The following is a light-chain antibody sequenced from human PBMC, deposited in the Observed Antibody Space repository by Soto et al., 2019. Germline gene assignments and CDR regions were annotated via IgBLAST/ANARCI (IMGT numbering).Light chain of an antibody. V-gene: IGLV1-44*01. J-gene: IGLJ2*01. Sequence: QSVLTQPPSASGTPGQRVTLSCSGSNSNIGSNTVNWYQQLPGTAPKLLIYDNNKRPSGVPGRFSDSKSGTSASLAISGLQSEDEADYYCASWDDRLNGVIFGGGTKLTVL. CDR1: NSNIGSNT. CDR3: ASWDDRLNGVI. CDR2: DNN.